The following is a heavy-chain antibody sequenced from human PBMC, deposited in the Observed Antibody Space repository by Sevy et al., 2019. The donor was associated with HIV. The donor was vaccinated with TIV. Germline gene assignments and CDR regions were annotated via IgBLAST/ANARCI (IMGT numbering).Heavy chain of an antibody. D-gene: IGHD3-10*01. V-gene: IGHV3-23*01. J-gene: IGHJ4*02. CDR1: GFTFSTYA. CDR2: ISFSGGST. Sequence: GGSLRLSCAASGFTFSTYAMTWVRQAPGKGLEWVSVISFSGGSTYYADSVKGRFTISIDNSKNTLYLQMISLRAEDTAVYYCAKDRVSGTYYTGDFDYWGQGTLVTVSS. CDR3: AKDRVSGTYYTGDFDY.